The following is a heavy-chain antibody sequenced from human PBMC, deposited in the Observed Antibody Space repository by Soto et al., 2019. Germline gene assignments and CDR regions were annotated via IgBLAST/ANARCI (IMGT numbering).Heavy chain of an antibody. Sequence: QVQLQESGPGLVKPSQTLSLTCTVSGGSISSGGYYWSWIRQHPGKGLEWIGYIYYSGSTYYNPSLKSRVTISVDTSKNQFSLKLSSVTVADTAVYYCARDCSGGSCHGYFQHWGQGTLVTVSS. CDR2: IYYSGST. V-gene: IGHV4-31*03. CDR1: GGSISSGGYY. J-gene: IGHJ1*01. D-gene: IGHD2-15*01. CDR3: ARDCSGGSCHGYFQH.